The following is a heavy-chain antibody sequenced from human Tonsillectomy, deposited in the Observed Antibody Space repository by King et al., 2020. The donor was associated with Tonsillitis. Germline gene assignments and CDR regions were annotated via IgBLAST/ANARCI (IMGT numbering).Heavy chain of an antibody. CDR1: GDSITGYN. CDR2: IFHSDIT. D-gene: IGHD3-16*01. Sequence: VQLQESGPGLVKPSETLSLTCTVSGDSITGYNWNWIRQPPGKGLEWIGYIFHSDITNYNPSLMSRATISADTSKNQFSLKLSSVTAADTAVYYCARDAHSVWGLWYFDLWGRGTLVTVSS. CDR3: ARDAHSVWGLWYFDL. V-gene: IGHV4-59*01. J-gene: IGHJ2*01.